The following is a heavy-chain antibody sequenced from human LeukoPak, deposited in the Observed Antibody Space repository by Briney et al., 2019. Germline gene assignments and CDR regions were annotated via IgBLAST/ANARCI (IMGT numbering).Heavy chain of an antibody. Sequence: SQTLSLTCTVSGGSISSGSYYWSWIRQPPGKGLEWVGYIYYSGSTNYNPSLKSRVTISVDTSKNQFSLKLSSVTAADTAVYYCARDIGEQQLNAFDIWGQGTMVTVSS. CDR1: GGSISSGSYY. CDR3: ARDIGEQQLNAFDI. V-gene: IGHV4-61*01. J-gene: IGHJ3*02. D-gene: IGHD6-13*01. CDR2: IYYSGST.